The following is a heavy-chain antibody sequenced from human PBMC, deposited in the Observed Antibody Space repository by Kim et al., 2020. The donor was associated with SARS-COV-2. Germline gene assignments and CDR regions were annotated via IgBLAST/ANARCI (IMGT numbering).Heavy chain of an antibody. CDR1: GFTFSSYA. Sequence: GGSLRLSCAASGFTFSSYAMHWVRQAPGKGLEWVAGISYDGSNKYYADSVKGRFTISRDNSKNTLYLQMNSLRAEDTAVYYCARDSVVSLWMPLYWGQGTLVTVSS. J-gene: IGHJ4*02. CDR3: ARDSVVSLWMPLY. CDR2: ISYDGSNK. D-gene: IGHD5-12*01. V-gene: IGHV3-30*04.